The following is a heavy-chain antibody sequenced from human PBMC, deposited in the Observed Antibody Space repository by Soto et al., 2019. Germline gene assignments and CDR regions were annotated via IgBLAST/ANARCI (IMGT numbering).Heavy chain of an antibody. CDR3: ARDSVYYDSSGYDY. D-gene: IGHD3-22*01. Sequence: GSLSLSCAASGFTFSSYWMSWVRQAPGKGLEWVANIKQDGSEKYYVDSVKGRFTISRDNAKNSLYLQMNSLRAEDTAVYYCARDSVYYDSSGYDYWGQGTLVTVSS. V-gene: IGHV3-7*01. J-gene: IGHJ4*02. CDR1: GFTFSSYW. CDR2: IKQDGSEK.